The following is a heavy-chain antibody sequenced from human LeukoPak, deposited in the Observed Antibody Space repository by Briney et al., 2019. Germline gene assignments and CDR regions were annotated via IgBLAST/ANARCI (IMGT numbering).Heavy chain of an antibody. V-gene: IGHV3-7*01. CDR2: IKEDGSEK. CDR1: GFTFSSYW. Sequence: GGSLRLSCAASGFTFSSYWMNWVRQAPGEGLEWVANIKEDGSEKYYVDSVKSRFTISRDNAKSSLYLQMNSLRVEDTAVYYCARDPSSLRDSFDYWGQGTLVTVAS. CDR3: ARDPSSLRDSFDY. J-gene: IGHJ4*02.